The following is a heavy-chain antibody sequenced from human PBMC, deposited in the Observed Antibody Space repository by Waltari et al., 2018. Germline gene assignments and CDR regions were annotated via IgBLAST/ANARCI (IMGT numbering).Heavy chain of an antibody. CDR2: IKQDGSEE. CDR3: ARERRGQSGWYYFDF. D-gene: IGHD6-19*01. V-gene: IGHV3-7*01. Sequence: EVQLVESGGGLVQPGGSRSLPWASSGSSFGCFWMTWVRQAPGKGLEWVANIKQDGSEEYYVDSVKGRFTISKDNAKNSLYLQMNSLRAEDTAVYFCARERRGQSGWYYFDFWGQGSLVTVSS. CDR1: GSSFGCFW. J-gene: IGHJ4*02.